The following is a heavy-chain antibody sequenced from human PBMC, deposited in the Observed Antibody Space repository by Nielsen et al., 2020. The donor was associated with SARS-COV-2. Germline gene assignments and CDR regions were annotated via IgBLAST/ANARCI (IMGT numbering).Heavy chain of an antibody. D-gene: IGHD6-13*01. CDR2: MNPNSGNT. V-gene: IGHV1-8*02. CDR3: ARGRYSSSWYHIEICGMDV. J-gene: IGHJ6*02. Sequence: ASVKVSCKASGGTFSSYAINWVRQATGQGLEWMGWMNPNSGNTGYAQKFQGRVTMTRNTSISTAYMELSSLRSEDTAVYYCARGRYSSSWYHIEICGMDVWGQGTTVTVSS. CDR1: GGTFSSYA.